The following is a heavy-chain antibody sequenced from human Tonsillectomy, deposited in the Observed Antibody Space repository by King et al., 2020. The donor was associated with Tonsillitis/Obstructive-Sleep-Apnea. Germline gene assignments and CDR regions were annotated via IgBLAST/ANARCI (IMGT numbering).Heavy chain of an antibody. Sequence: VQLVESGGGVVQPGRSLRLSCAASGFTFSPFIIHWVRQAPGKGLEWVAIISNDGSNKYYADSVKGRFTISRDNSKNTVYLQMNSLRAEDTAVYYCARYGAIVVVPAYYMDVWGKGTTVTVSS. CDR2: ISNDGSNK. J-gene: IGHJ6*03. CDR1: GFTFSPFI. D-gene: IGHD2-2*01. CDR3: ARYGAIVVVPAYYMDV. V-gene: IGHV3-30*04.